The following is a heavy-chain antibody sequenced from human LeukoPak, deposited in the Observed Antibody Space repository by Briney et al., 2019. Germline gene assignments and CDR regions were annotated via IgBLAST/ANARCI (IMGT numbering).Heavy chain of an antibody. J-gene: IGHJ6*03. CDR2: IIPIFGTA. CDR1: GGTFSSYA. Sequence: ASVKVSCKASGGTFSSYAISWVRQAPGQGLEWMGGIIPIFGTANYAQKFQGRVTITADESTSTAYMELSSLRSEDTAVYYCAIGYCSSTSCHYYYYYMDVWGKGTTVTVSS. CDR3: AIGYCSSTSCHYYYYYMDV. D-gene: IGHD2-2*01. V-gene: IGHV1-69*13.